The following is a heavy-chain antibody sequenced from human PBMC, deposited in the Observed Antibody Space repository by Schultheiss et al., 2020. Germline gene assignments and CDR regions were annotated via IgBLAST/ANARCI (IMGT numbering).Heavy chain of an antibody. J-gene: IGHJ3*02. CDR3: ARGEVGDAFDI. V-gene: IGHV4-38-2*01. Sequence: SETLSLTCAVSGYSISSGYYWGWIRQPPGKGLEWIGSIYSSGSTNYNPSLKSRVTISVDKSKNQFSLKLSSVTAADTAVYYCARGEVGDAFDIWGQGTMVTVSS. D-gene: IGHD1-26*01. CDR1: GYSISSGYY. CDR2: IYSSGST.